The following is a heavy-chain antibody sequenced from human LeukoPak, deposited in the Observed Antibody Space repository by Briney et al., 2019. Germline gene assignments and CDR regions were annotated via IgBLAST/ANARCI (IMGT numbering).Heavy chain of an antibody. D-gene: IGHD3-22*01. CDR2: ISPGGDSE. V-gene: IGHV3-23*01. CDR1: GYTFTGYA. CDR3: TKDASYAREFDNSGFFID. Sequence: GGSLRLSCAASGYTFTGYAMRWVRQAPGQGLEWIAWISPGGDSEYYADSVKGRFTISRDKSKNTLYVQMNSLRADDTAVYYCTKDASYAREFDNSGFFIDWGQGTLVTVSS. J-gene: IGHJ4*02.